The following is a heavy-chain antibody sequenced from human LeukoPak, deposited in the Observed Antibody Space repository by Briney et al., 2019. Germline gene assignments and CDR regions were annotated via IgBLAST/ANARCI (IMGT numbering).Heavy chain of an antibody. CDR3: ARHGVANYYFDS. Sequence: SETLSLTCTVSGGSISSYYWSWIRQPPGKGLGWIGYIYTSGSTSYNPSLKSRVTISVDTSKNQFALKLISVTAADTAVYYCARHGVANYYFDSWGQGTLVTVSS. CDR1: GGSISSYY. CDR2: IYTSGST. V-gene: IGHV4-4*09. J-gene: IGHJ4*02. D-gene: IGHD3-3*01.